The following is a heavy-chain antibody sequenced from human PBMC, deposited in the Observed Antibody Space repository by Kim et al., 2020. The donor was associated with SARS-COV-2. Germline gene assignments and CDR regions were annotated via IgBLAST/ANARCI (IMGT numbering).Heavy chain of an antibody. D-gene: IGHD6-13*01. Sequence: SETLSLTCTVSDYSISSGYYWGWIRQAPGKGLEWFATIHQNGNTYYNPSLKNRVTISMDTSKNHFSLNLSSVTAADTAAFYWAADSHAGYMFDYWGRGTVVTVSS. CDR3: AADSHAGYMFDY. CDR1: DYSISSGYY. V-gene: IGHV4-38-2*02. CDR2: IHQNGNT. J-gene: IGHJ4*02.